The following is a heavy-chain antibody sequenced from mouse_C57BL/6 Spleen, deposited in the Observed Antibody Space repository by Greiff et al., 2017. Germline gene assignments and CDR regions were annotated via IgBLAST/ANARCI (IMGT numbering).Heavy chain of an antibody. D-gene: IGHD2-2*01. Sequence: VQLRQSGPELVKPGASVKLSCKASGYTFTSYDINWVKQRPGQGLEWIGWIYPRDGSTKYNEKFKGKATLTVDTSSSTAYMELHSLTSEDSAVYFCAKRGGYTWFAYWGQGTLVTVSA. J-gene: IGHJ3*01. CDR1: GYTFTSYD. V-gene: IGHV1-85*01. CDR3: AKRGGYTWFAY. CDR2: IYPRDGST.